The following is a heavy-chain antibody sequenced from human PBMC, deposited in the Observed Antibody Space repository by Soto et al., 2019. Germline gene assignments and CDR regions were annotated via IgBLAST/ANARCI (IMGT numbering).Heavy chain of an antibody. Sequence: SETLSLTCAVSGGSISSSNWWSWVRQPPGKGLEWIGEIYHSGSTNYNPSLKSRVTISVDKSKNQFSLKLSSVTAADTAVYYCARVMGVVINTNYYYYGMDVWGQGTTVTVSS. CDR1: GGSISSSNW. D-gene: IGHD3-3*01. CDR2: IYHSGST. CDR3: ARVMGVVINTNYYYYGMDV. J-gene: IGHJ6*02. V-gene: IGHV4-4*02.